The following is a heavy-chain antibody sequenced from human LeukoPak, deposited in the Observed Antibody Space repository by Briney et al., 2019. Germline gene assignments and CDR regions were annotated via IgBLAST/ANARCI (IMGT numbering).Heavy chain of an antibody. CDR2: ISPAGHT. Sequence: GGSLRLSCAASGFSLSRYDMHWVRQPTGGGLEWVSTISPAGHTYYPDSVKGRFTISRENAKNSLFLQMNNLRAGDTAVYFCARAMTPLSGYFDLWGRGTLVSVSS. V-gene: IGHV3-13*01. CDR3: ARAMTPLSGYFDL. J-gene: IGHJ2*01. CDR1: GFSLSRYD. D-gene: IGHD3-22*01.